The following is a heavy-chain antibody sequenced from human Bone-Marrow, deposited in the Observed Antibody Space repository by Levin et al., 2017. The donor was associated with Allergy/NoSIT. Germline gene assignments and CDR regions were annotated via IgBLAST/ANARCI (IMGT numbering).Heavy chain of an antibody. J-gene: IGHJ4*02. CDR2: IFHNEDT. CDR3: ARRIRGGPFDY. CDR1: GGSFTGHF. D-gene: IGHD2/OR15-2a*01. Sequence: PGGSLRLSCAVYGGSFTGHFWSWVRQPPGKGLEWIGEIFHNEDTNYIPSHCNPSLKSRVTMSLDTPKNQFSLKLTSVTAADTAVYYCARRIRGGPFDYWGQGTLVTVSS. V-gene: IGHV4-34*12.